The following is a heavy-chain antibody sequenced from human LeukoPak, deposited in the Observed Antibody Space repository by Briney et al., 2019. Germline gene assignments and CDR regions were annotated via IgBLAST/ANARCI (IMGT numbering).Heavy chain of an antibody. CDR2: IYYSGST. J-gene: IGHJ4*02. CDR3: ARVGMVAALD. CDR1: GGSVSSYY. D-gene: IGHD6-13*01. V-gene: IGHV4-59*02. Sequence: SETLSLTCTVSGGSVSSYYWNWIRQPPGEGLEWLGYIYYSGSTDYNPSLKSRVTISVDTSKNQFSLKLSSVTAADTAVYYCARVGMVAALDWGQGTLVTVSS.